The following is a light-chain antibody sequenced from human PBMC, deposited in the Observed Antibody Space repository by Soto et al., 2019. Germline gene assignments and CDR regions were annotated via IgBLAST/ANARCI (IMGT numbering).Light chain of an antibody. V-gene: IGKV3-11*01. CDR1: QSVGSY. CDR3: QQRSDWPST. J-gene: IGKJ4*01. CDR2: DAS. Sequence: EIVLTQSPATLSLSPGDRATLSCRASQSVGSYFGWYQQRPGQAPRLLIYDASNRATGIPPRFSGSGSGTDFTLTISSLEPEDFAVYYCQQRSDWPSTFGGGTKVEIK.